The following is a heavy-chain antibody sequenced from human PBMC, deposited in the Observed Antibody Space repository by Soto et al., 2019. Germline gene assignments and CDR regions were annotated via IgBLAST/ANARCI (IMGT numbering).Heavy chain of an antibody. CDR1: GFTFSSYS. Sequence: EVQLVESGGGLVQPGGSLRLSCAASGFTFSSYSMNWVRQAPGKGLEWVSYISSSSSTIYYADSVKGRFTISRDNAKNXLXLXXNSLTAEDTAVYYCARVGAAAGPFGGNYYYYGMDVWGQGTTVTVSS. CDR3: ARVGAAAGPFGGNYYYYGMDV. V-gene: IGHV3-48*01. J-gene: IGHJ6*02. CDR2: ISSSSSTI. D-gene: IGHD6-13*01.